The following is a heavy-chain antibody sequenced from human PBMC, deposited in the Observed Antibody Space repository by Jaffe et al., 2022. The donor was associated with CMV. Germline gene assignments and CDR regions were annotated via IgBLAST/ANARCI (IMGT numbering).Heavy chain of an antibody. V-gene: IGHV1-69*01. D-gene: IGHD3-10*01. Sequence: QVQLVQSGAEVKKPGSSVKVSCKASGGTFSSYAISWVRQAPGQGLEWMGGIIPIFGTANYAQKFQGRVTITADESTSTAYMELSSLRSEDTAVYYCARGRVSSMVRGVITRYGMDVWGQGTTVTVSS. CDR3: ARGRVSSMVRGVITRYGMDV. J-gene: IGHJ6*02. CDR2: IIPIFGTA. CDR1: GGTFSSYA.